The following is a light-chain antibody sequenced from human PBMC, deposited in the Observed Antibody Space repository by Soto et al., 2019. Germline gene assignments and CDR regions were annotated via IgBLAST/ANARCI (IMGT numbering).Light chain of an antibody. J-gene: IGLJ3*02. Sequence: QSALTQPPSASGCPGQSVAISCTGTSSDVGGYDFVSWYQQHPGKAPKLIVYEVNKWPSGVPDRFSGSKYGNTASLTVSGLRPEDEANYYCASYAGSQYNWVFGGGTKLTVL. CDR3: ASYAGSQYNWV. V-gene: IGLV2-8*01. CDR2: EVN. CDR1: SSDVGGYDF.